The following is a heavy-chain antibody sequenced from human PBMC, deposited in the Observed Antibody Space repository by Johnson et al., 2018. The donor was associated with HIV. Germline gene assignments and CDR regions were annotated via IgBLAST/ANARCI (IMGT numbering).Heavy chain of an antibody. J-gene: IGHJ3*02. CDR1: RFTLSDYY. CDR2: SSSSASTI. V-gene: IGHV3-11*04. CDR3: ATSWGERDAFDI. D-gene: IGHD7-27*01. Sequence: QVQLVESGGGVVQPGRSLRLSCAASRFTLSDYYMSWIRQAPGKGLEWISYSSSSASTIYYADSVKGRFTISRDNAKKSLFLQMNSLTAEDTAVYYCATSWGERDAFDIWGQGTMVTVSS.